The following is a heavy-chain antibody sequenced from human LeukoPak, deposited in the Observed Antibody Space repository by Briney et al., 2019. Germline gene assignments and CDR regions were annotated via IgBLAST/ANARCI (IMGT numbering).Heavy chain of an antibody. J-gene: IGHJ4*02. D-gene: IGHD6-19*01. CDR1: GFTFSSYG. Sequence: GRSLRLSCAASGFTFSSYGMHWVRQAPGKGLEWVAVIWYDGSNKYYADSVKGRFTISRDNSKNTLYLQMNSLRAEDTAVYYCARDGGLYSSGWCGDDYWGQGTLVTVSS. CDR3: ARDGGLYSSGWCGDDY. CDR2: IWYDGSNK. V-gene: IGHV3-33*01.